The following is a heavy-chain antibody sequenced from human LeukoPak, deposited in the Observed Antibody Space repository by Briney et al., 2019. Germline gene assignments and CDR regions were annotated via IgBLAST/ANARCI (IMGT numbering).Heavy chain of an antibody. Sequence: GGSLRLSCAASGLTFSNYGMSWVRQAPGKGLQWVSAITGDGTATYYADSVKGRFTISRDNSKNMLYLQMSSLRAEDTAVYYCAKMHGYFDYWGQGALVPVSS. CDR1: GLTFSNYG. CDR2: ITGDGTAT. V-gene: IGHV3-23*01. CDR3: AKMHGYFDY. J-gene: IGHJ4*02.